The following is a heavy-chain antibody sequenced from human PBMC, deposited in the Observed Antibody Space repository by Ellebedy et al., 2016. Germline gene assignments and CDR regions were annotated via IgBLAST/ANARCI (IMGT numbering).Heavy chain of an antibody. CDR2: IRSKAYGGTT. Sequence: GRSLRLSXTASGFTFGDYAMSWFRQAPGKGLEWLGFIRSKAYGGTTEYAASVKGRFTISRDDSKSIAYLKMNSLKTEETAVYYCTRGGGAVAKDYWGQGTLVTVSS. V-gene: IGHV3-49*03. D-gene: IGHD6-19*01. CDR1: GFTFGDYA. J-gene: IGHJ4*02. CDR3: TRGGGAVAKDY.